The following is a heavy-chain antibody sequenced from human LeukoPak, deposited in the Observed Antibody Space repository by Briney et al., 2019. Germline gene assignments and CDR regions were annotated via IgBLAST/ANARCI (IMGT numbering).Heavy chain of an antibody. CDR2: INPNSGGT. J-gene: IGHJ4*02. CDR3: ASPSLLQYYDSSGYYYFDY. V-gene: IGHV1-2*02. Sequence: CASVKVSCKASGYIFTGYYMHWVRQAPGQGLEWMGWINPNSGGTNYAQKFQGRVTMTRDTSISTAYMELSRLRSDDTAVYYCASPSLLQYYDSSGYYYFDYWGQGTLVTVSS. CDR1: GYIFTGYY. D-gene: IGHD3-22*01.